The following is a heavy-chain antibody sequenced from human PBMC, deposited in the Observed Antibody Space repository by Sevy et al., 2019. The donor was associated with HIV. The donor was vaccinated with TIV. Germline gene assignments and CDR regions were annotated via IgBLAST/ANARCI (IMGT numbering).Heavy chain of an antibody. J-gene: IGHJ3*02. Sequence: GGSLRLSCAASGFTFSSYSMNWVRQAPGKGLEWASYISSSSSTIYYADSVKRRFTISRDNAKNSLYLQMNSLRDEDTAGYYCARDLSLGRLDADIWGQGTMVTVSS. CDR1: GFTFSSYS. V-gene: IGHV3-48*02. D-gene: IGHD3-16*02. CDR2: ISSSSSTI. CDR3: ARDLSLGRLDADI.